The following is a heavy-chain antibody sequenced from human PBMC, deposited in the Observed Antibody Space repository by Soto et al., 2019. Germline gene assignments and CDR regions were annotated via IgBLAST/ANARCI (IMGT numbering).Heavy chain of an antibody. CDR2: IIPMLPVT. Sequence: QVHLIQSGAEVKKPGSSVKVSCKAAGGTFNTYTLFWVRQAPGHGLEWMGRIIPMLPVTNYAQKFQGRLTLTATKSTGTAFMELTSLTSDGTAVYYCSIGSWSAETFDVWGQGTMVTVSS. D-gene: IGHD2-2*01. CDR3: SIGSWSAETFDV. CDR1: GGTFNTYT. J-gene: IGHJ3*01. V-gene: IGHV1-69*02.